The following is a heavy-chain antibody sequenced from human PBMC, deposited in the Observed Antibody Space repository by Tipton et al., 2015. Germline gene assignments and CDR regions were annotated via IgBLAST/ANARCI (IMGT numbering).Heavy chain of an antibody. V-gene: IGHV4-59*01. D-gene: IGHD5-24*01. CDR1: GGSINNNY. J-gene: IGHJ6*02. CDR2: VFHNGDS. Sequence: LRLTCTVSGGSINNNYWSWIRQPPGKGLEYMGYVFHNGDSNYNPSLKSRVSMSVDTSKNQFSLTLNSVTAADTAVYYCARDLEHGMDVWGQGTTVTVSS. CDR3: ARDLEHGMDV.